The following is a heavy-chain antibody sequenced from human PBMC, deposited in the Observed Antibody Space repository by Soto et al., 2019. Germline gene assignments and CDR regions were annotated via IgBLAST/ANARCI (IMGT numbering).Heavy chain of an antibody. Sequence: QVQLVQSGAEVKKPGSSVRVSCKASGGTPSNSAFSWLRQAPGQGLEWMGGIIPVFGIVKYAQNLEGRVTITADESTNTAYMELSSLRYKDRAVYYCASGRIVVVGSLAYYGMDVWGQGTTVTVSS. D-gene: IGHD6-19*01. CDR3: ASGRIVVVGSLAYYGMDV. CDR2: IIPVFGIV. V-gene: IGHV1-69*01. J-gene: IGHJ6*02. CDR1: GGTPSNSA.